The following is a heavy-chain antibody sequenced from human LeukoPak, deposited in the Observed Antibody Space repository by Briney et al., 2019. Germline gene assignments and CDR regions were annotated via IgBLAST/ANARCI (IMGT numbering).Heavy chain of an antibody. CDR3: GRIYSGNYFYFDY. D-gene: IGHD1-26*01. CDR1: GYSFTTYW. Sequence: GESLKISCKGSGYSFTTYWIGWVRQMPGKGLEWMGSIYPGDSDTRYNPSLQGQVTISADKSISTAYLQWSSLKASDTAMYYCGRIYSGNYFYFDYWAQGTLVTVSS. V-gene: IGHV5-51*01. CDR2: IYPGDSDT. J-gene: IGHJ4*02.